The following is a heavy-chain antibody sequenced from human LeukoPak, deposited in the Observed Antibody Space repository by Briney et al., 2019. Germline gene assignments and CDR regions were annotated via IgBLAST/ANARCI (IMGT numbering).Heavy chain of an antibody. Sequence: GESLKISCQGSGYSFTNYWIAWVCQMPGKGLEWMGIIYPGDSDTRYSPSFQGQVTISADRSISTAYMQWSSLKASDTAMYYCARLSGDYGISWFDPWGQGTLVTVSS. CDR3: ARLSGDYGISWFDP. CDR1: GYSFTNYW. V-gene: IGHV5-51*01. J-gene: IGHJ5*02. CDR2: IYPGDSDT. D-gene: IGHD4-17*01.